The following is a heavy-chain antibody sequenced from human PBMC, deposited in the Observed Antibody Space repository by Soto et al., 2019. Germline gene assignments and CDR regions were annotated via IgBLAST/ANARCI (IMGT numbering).Heavy chain of an antibody. V-gene: IGHV3-30*03. CDR2: ITDDGSNK. J-gene: IGHJ4*02. D-gene: IGHD6-13*01. Sequence: PGGSLRLSCAASGFTFSDYDIHWIRRAPGKGLEWMADITDDGSNKQYADSVKGRFTISRDNAKNSLYLQMNSLRAEDTALYYCARAPIAAAGTPGDYWGQGTLVTVSS. CDR1: GFTFSDYD. CDR3: ARAPIAAAGTPGDY.